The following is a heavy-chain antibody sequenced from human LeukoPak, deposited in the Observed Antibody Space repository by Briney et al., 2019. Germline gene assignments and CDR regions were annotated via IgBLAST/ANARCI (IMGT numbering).Heavy chain of an antibody. CDR2: ISGSGGIT. V-gene: IGHV3-23*01. CDR1: GFTFSTYG. D-gene: IGHD3-22*01. Sequence: GGSLRLSCVASGFTFSTYGMSWVRQAPGKGLEWVSGISGSGGITYYADSVKGRVTISTDNSKNTLYLQMNSLRAEDTALYYCAKDLRRSGYSAFAIWGQGPMVPVSS. J-gene: IGHJ3*02. CDR3: AKDLRRSGYSAFAI.